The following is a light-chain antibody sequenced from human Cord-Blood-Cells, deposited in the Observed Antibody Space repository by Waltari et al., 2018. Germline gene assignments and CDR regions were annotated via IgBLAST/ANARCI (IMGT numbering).Light chain of an antibody. Sequence: DIQMTPSPSPLSASVGDTVTITCRASQSIRSYLNWYQQKPGNAPKLLIYAASSLQSGVPSRFSGSGSGTDFTLTISSLQPEDFATYYCQQSYSTPWTFGQGTKVEIK. V-gene: IGKV1-39*01. CDR2: AAS. CDR1: QSIRSY. J-gene: IGKJ1*01. CDR3: QQSYSTPWT.